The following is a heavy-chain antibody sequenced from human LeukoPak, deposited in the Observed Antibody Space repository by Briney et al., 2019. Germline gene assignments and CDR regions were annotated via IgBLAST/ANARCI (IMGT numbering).Heavy chain of an antibody. CDR2: ISSSSSYI. Sequence: GGSLRLSCAASGFTFRSYSMNWVRQAPGKGLEWVSSISSSSSYIYYADSVKGRFTISRDNAKNSPYLQMNSLRAEDTAVYYCARDLANQLDDYWGQGTLVTVSS. V-gene: IGHV3-21*01. CDR3: ARDLANQLDDY. CDR1: GFTFRSYS. D-gene: IGHD2-2*01. J-gene: IGHJ4*02.